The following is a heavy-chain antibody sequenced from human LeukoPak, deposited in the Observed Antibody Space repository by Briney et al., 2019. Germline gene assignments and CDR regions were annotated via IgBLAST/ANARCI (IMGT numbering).Heavy chain of an antibody. CDR2: ISYSGST. CDR1: GGSISSYY. J-gene: IGHJ5*02. V-gene: IGHV4-59*08. Sequence: SETLSLTCTVSGGSISSYYWSWIRQPPGKGLEWIGYISYSGSTNYNPSLKSRVTISVDTSKNQFSLKLTSVTAAGTAVYYCARHSICFDPWGQGTLVTVSS. CDR3: ARHSICFDP.